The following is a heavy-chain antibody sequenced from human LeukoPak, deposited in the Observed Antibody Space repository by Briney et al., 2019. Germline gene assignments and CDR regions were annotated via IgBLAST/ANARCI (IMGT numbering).Heavy chain of an antibody. CDR2: IKSKTDGGTI. CDR1: GFTFSNAW. CDR3: TTYSIAAVGTIS. D-gene: IGHD6-13*01. Sequence: GGSLRLSCAASGFTFSNAWMSWVRQAPGKGLEWVGRIKSKTDGGTIDYAAPVKGRFTISRDDSKNTLYLQLNSLKSEDTAVYYCTTYSIAAVGTISWGQGTLVTVSS. J-gene: IGHJ5*02. V-gene: IGHV3-15*01.